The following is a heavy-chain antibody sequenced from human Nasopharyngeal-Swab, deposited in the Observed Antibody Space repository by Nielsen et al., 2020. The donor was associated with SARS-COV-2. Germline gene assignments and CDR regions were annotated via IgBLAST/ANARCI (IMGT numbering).Heavy chain of an antibody. D-gene: IGHD2-2*01. CDR3: AREGDIVVVPAAGGYYGMDV. CDR1: GGTFSSYA. V-gene: IGHV1-69*06. CDR2: IIPIFGTA. Sequence: SVKVSCKASGGTFSSYAISWVRQAPGQGLEWMGGIIPIFGTANYAQKFQGRVTITADKSTSTAYMELGSLRSEDTAVYYCAREGDIVVVPAAGGYYGMDVWGQGTTVTVSS. J-gene: IGHJ6*02.